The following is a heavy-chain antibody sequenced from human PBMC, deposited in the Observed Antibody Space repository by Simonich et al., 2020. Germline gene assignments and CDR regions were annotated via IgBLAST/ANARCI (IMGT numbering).Heavy chain of an antibody. CDR2: INPNSGGT. Sequence: QVQLVQSGAEVKKPGASVKVSCKASGYTFTGYYMHWVRQAPGQGLERMGWINPNSGGTTYAQKFQGRVTMTRDTSISTAYMELSRLRSDDTAVYYCARGRLTGDKGAFDIWGQGTMVTVSS. J-gene: IGHJ3*02. CDR1: GYTFTGYY. CDR3: ARGRLTGDKGAFDI. D-gene: IGHD7-27*01. V-gene: IGHV1-2*02.